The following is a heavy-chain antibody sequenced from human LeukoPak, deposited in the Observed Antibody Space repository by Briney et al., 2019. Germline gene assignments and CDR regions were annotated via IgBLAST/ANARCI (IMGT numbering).Heavy chain of an antibody. J-gene: IGHJ4*02. CDR3: AKEGFDS. CDR2: ISYDGTNK. Sequence: GGSLRLSCAASGFTFSSYTIHWVRQAPGKGLEWVALISYDGTNKYYADSVKGRFTISRDNSKNTLYLQMNSLRAEDTAVYYCAKEGFDSWGQGTLVTVSS. V-gene: IGHV3-30-3*01. CDR1: GFTFSSYT.